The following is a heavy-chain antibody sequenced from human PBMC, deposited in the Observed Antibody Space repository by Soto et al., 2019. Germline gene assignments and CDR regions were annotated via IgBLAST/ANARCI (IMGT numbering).Heavy chain of an antibody. Sequence: QVQLMQSGAEGKKPGASVKVSCKASGDTFTDYYIHWVRQAPGQGLEWMGTVNPSGGHTTYAQHLRGRVTMTRDTSTSTLYMELTSLTSDDTAIYYCARGGHVVVGTAALDYWGQGTLVTVSS. CDR3: ARGGHVVVGTAALDY. J-gene: IGHJ4*02. V-gene: IGHV1-46*04. CDR2: VNPSGGHT. D-gene: IGHD2-21*02. CDR1: GDTFTDYY.